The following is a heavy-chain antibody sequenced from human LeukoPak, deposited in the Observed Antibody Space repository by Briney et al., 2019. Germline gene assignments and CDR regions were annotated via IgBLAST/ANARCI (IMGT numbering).Heavy chain of an antibody. J-gene: IGHJ5*02. D-gene: IGHD2-2*01. CDR2: IYPGDSDT. Sequence: KDGESLKISCKGSGYSFTSYWIGWVRQMPGKGLEWMGIIYPGDSDTRYSPSFQGQVTISADKSISTAYLQWSSLKASDTAMYYCARLPQRVVWVSNWFDPWGQGTLVTVSS. CDR1: GYSFTSYW. V-gene: IGHV5-51*01. CDR3: ARLPQRVVWVSNWFDP.